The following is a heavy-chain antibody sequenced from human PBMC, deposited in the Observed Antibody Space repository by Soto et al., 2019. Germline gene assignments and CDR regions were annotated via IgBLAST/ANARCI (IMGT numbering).Heavy chain of an antibody. CDR2: IFYSGTI. V-gene: IGHV4-59*01. CDR3: ARIFRSDQVFKSFDP. D-gene: IGHD2-2*01. CDR1: GGSISSYY. J-gene: IGHJ5*02. Sequence: SETLSLTCTVSGGSISSYYCSWIRQPPWKGLEWIGYIFYSGTINYNPSLKSRVTMSMDTSKNQFSLSLSSVTAADTAGYYCARIFRSDQVFKSFDPLGQGTLVTVCS.